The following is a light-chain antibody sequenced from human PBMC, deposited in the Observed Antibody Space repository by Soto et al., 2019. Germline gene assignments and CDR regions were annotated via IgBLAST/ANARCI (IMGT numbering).Light chain of an antibody. Sequence: QSGLTQPASVSGFPGKRITISSTGTTSDVGGYNYVSWYQQHPGKVPKLLIHEVSNRPSGVSNRFSGSKSGNTASLTISGLQAEDEADYYCLSKTSSISYVFGTGTKVTV. CDR3: LSKTSSISYV. CDR2: EVS. CDR1: TSDVGGYNY. V-gene: IGLV2-14*01. J-gene: IGLJ1*01.